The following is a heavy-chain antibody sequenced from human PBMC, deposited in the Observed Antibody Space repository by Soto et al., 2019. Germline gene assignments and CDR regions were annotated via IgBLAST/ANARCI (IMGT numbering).Heavy chain of an antibody. V-gene: IGHV1-69*06. Sequence: SVKVSCKASGGTFSSYAISWVRQAPGQGLEWMGGIIPIFGTANYAQKFQGRVTITADKSTSTAYMELSSLRSEDTAVYYCARATXDFWSGYGPIYYYGMDVWGQGTTVTVSS. D-gene: IGHD3-3*01. CDR3: ARATXDFWSGYGPIYYYGMDV. CDR2: IIPIFGTA. J-gene: IGHJ6*02. CDR1: GGTFSSYA.